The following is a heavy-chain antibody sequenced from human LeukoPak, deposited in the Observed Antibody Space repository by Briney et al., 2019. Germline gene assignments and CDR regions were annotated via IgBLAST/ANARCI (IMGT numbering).Heavy chain of an antibody. CDR2: ITGFGGST. Sequence: GGSLRLSCGASGFTFRNYAMSWVRQAPGKGLEWVSSITGFGGSTYADPVKGRFTISRDNSKDTLNLQMNSLRAEDTAIYYCAKAGENDYDSTGYYYDYWGQGTLVTVSS. D-gene: IGHD3-22*01. J-gene: IGHJ4*02. V-gene: IGHV3-23*01. CDR1: GFTFRNYA. CDR3: AKAGENDYDSTGYYYDY.